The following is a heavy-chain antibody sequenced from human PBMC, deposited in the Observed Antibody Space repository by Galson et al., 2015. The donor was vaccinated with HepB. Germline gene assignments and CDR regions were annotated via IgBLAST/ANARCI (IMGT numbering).Heavy chain of an antibody. D-gene: IGHD1-26*01. Sequence: SLRLSCAASGFTVSNNYMSWVRQAPGKELEWVSVIYRSGNTYYADSVKGRFTILRDNSKNTLYLQMNSPRPEDTAVYYCARLQWERGAFDIWGQGTMVTVSS. V-gene: IGHV3-53*01. CDR3: ARLQWERGAFDI. CDR1: GFTVSNNY. CDR2: IYRSGNT. J-gene: IGHJ3*02.